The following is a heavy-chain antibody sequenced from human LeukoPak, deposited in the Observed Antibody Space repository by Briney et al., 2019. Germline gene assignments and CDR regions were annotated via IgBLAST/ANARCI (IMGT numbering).Heavy chain of an antibody. CDR3: ASGPTIYWGCDY. CDR2: IRYDGSNK. J-gene: IGHJ4*02. D-gene: IGHD7-27*01. V-gene: IGHV3-30*02. Sequence: PGGSLRLSCAASGFTFSNYGMHWVRQAPGKGLEWVAFIRYDGSNKYYADSVKGRFTISRDNSKNTLYLQMNSLKTEDTAVYYCASGPTIYWGCDYWGQGTLVTVSS. CDR1: GFTFSNYG.